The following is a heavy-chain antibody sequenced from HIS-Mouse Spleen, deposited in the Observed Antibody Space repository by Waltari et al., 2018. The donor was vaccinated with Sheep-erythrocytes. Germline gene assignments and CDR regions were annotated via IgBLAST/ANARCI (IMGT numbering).Heavy chain of an antibody. CDR2: IYHSGGT. CDR1: GYSISSGYY. V-gene: IGHV4-38-2*02. CDR3: ARGGRRTGFDY. D-gene: IGHD3-9*01. J-gene: IGHJ4*02. Sequence: QVQLQESGPGLVKRSETLSLTCTVSGYSISSGYYWGWIRQPPGTGLVWIGSIYHSGGTYYTPYLMSRVTMSVDTSKNQFSLKLSSVSAADTAVYYCARGGRRTGFDYWGQGTLVTVSS.